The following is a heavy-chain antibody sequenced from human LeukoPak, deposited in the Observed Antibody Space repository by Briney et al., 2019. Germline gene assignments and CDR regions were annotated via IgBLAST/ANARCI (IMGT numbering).Heavy chain of an antibody. CDR2: ISGSGGST. V-gene: IGHV3-23*01. D-gene: IGHD6-13*01. Sequence: GGSLRLSCAASGFTFSSYAMSWVRQAPGKALEWVSSISGSGGSTYYADSVKGRFTISRDNSKNTLYLQINSLRPEHTPVYYCAKGGGSSWYNSWCFDYWGQGTLVTVSS. CDR1: GFTFSSYA. CDR3: AKGGGSSWYNSWCFDY. J-gene: IGHJ4*02.